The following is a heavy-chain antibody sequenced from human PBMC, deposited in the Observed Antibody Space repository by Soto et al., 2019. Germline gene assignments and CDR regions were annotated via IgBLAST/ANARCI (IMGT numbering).Heavy chain of an antibody. V-gene: IGHV3-30*18. J-gene: IGHJ6*02. CDR2: ISSDGNYI. CDR1: GFAFSSYA. D-gene: IGHD3-16*01. Sequence: GGSLRLSCEASGFAFSSYAMHWVRQAPGKGLEWVGVISSDGNYIYYADSVKGRVTISRDNSKNTLYVQVNSLRPEDTAVYYCAKGILSATIGPYAMDVWGQGTTVTVSS. CDR3: AKGILSATIGPYAMDV.